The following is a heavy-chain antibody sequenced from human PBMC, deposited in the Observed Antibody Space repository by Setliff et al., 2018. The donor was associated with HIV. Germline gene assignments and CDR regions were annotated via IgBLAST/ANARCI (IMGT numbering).Heavy chain of an antibody. CDR3: ARLGQLPICYYYMDV. D-gene: IGHD2-2*01. CDR1: GGSISSSSYY. J-gene: IGHJ6*03. CDR2: IYYNGST. V-gene: IGHV4-39*01. Sequence: SETLSLTCTVSGGSISSSSYYWGWIRQPPGKGLEWIGNIYYNGSTYSTPSLKSRVTISVDTSKNQFSLKLSSVTAADTAVYYCARLGQLPICYYYMDVWGKGTTVTVS.